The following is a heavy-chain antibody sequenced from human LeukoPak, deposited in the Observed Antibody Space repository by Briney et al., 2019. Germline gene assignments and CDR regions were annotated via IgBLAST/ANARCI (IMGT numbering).Heavy chain of an antibody. J-gene: IGHJ4*02. Sequence: PGGSLRLSCAASGFTFSSYEMNWVRQAPGKGLEWVSSISRDSNYIYYADSVKGRFTISRDNAKNSLYLQMNSLRAEDTAVYYCARGPPFDFWGQGTLVTVSS. CDR3: ARGPPFDF. CDR2: ISRDSNYI. CDR1: GFTFSSYE. V-gene: IGHV3-21*01.